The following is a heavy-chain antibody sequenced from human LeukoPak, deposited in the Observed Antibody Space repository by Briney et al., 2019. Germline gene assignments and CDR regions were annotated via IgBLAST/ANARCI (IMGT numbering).Heavy chain of an antibody. CDR3: AKDASGTYPSDFDY. D-gene: IGHD3-3*01. V-gene: IGHV3-23*01. Sequence: GGSLRLSCAASGFTFSSYGLSWVRQAPGKGLEWVSAISYSGGSTYYADSVKGRSTISRDNSKNMLYLQMNSLRAEDTAVYYCAKDASGTYPSDFDYWGQGTLVTVSS. CDR2: ISYSGGST. CDR1: GFTFSSYG. J-gene: IGHJ4*02.